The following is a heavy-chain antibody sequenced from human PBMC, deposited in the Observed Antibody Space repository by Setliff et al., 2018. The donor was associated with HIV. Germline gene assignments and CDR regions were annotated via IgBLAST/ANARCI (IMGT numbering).Heavy chain of an antibody. D-gene: IGHD1-26*01. V-gene: IGHV1-18*01. CDR1: GYSFINYG. CDR3: ARARLQGIVTAVGPRDNCLDP. Sequence: ASVKVSCKASGYSFINYGISWVRQAPGQGPEWMGWISAYTGHTDYAPRLLGRVTMTTDTSTSTAYMELRILTSDDTAVYYCARARLQGIVTAVGPRDNCLDPWGQGTRVTVSS. CDR2: ISAYTGHT. J-gene: IGHJ5*02.